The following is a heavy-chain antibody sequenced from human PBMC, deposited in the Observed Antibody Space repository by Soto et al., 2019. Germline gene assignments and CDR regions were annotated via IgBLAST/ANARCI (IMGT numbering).Heavy chain of an antibody. CDR1: GGSIYRSGYY. CDR2: IDYNGVT. Sequence: LSLTCTVSGGSIYRSGYYWGWIRQPPGRGLEWIGNIDYNGVTYSNPSLKSRVTISRDTSKNQFSLKLTSVTAADTALYYCGKVLVGATGHTDSDSWGPGTLVTVYS. D-gene: IGHD2-15*01. V-gene: IGHV4-39*01. J-gene: IGHJ4*02. CDR3: GKVLVGATGHTDSDS.